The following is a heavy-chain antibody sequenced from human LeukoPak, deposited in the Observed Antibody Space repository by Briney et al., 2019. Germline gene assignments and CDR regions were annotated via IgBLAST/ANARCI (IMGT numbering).Heavy chain of an antibody. D-gene: IGHD2-21*01. J-gene: IGHJ5*02. Sequence: PGGSLRLSCAASGFTFSNAWMSWVRQAPGKGLEWVGRIKSKTDGGTTDYAAPVKGRFTISRGDSKNTLYLQMNSLKTEDTAVYYCTTDLTRGFANNPWGQGTLVTVSS. CDR3: TTDLTRGFANNP. CDR1: GFTFSNAW. V-gene: IGHV3-15*01. CDR2: IKSKTDGGTT.